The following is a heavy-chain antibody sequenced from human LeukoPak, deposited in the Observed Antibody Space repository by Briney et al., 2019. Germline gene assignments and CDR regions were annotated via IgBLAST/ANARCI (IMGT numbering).Heavy chain of an antibody. CDR3: AELGITMIGGV. V-gene: IGHV3-48*03. CDR1: GFTFSSYE. J-gene: IGHJ6*04. D-gene: IGHD3-10*02. CDR2: ISSSGSTI. Sequence: GGSLRLSCAASGFTFSSYEMNWVRQAPGKGLEWVSYISSSGSTIYYADSVKGRSTISRDNAKNSLYLQMNSPRAEDTAVYYCAELGITMIGGVWGKGTTVTISS.